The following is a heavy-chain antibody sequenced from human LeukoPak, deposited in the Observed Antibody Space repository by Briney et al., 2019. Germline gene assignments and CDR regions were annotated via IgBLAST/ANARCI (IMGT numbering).Heavy chain of an antibody. J-gene: IGHJ4*02. D-gene: IGHD5-18*01. CDR2: ISAYNGNT. Sequence: ASVKVSCKASGYTFTSYGISWVRQAPGQGLEWMGWISAYNGNTNYAQKLQGRVTMTRNTSISTAYMELSSLRSEDTAVYYCARRKYSYGLHLFDYWGQGTLVTVSS. CDR1: GYTFTSYG. V-gene: IGHV1-18*01. CDR3: ARRKYSYGLHLFDY.